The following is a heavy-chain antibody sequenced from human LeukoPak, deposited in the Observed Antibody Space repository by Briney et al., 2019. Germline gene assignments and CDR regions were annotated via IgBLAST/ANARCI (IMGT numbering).Heavy chain of an antibody. Sequence: GGSLRLSCAAFGFTFSSYAMSWVRQAPGMGLEWVSTSSGSGGSTYYADSVKGRFTISRDNSKNTLYLRMTSLRAEDTAVYYCSKDRLGDYIDAFDIWGQGTMLTVSS. J-gene: IGHJ3*02. CDR3: SKDRLGDYIDAFDI. D-gene: IGHD4-17*01. V-gene: IGHV3-23*01. CDR2: SSGSGGST. CDR1: GFTFSSYA.